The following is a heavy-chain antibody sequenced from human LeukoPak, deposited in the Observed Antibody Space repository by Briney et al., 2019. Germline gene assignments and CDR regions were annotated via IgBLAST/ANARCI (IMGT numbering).Heavy chain of an antibody. CDR3: ARHVVVAGHGYFDY. CDR1: GYRFTSYW. V-gene: IGHV5-51*01. D-gene: IGHD2-21*02. CDR2: IYPGDSDI. Sequence: HGESLKISCKGSGYRFTSYWIGWVRQMPGKGLECMGLIYPGDSDIRYSPSFQGQVTISADKSVSTSFLQWSSLKASDTAMYYCARHVVVAGHGYFDYWGQGTLVTVSS. J-gene: IGHJ4*02.